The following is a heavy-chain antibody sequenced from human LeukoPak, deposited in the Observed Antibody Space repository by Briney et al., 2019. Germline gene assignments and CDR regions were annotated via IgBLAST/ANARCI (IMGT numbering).Heavy chain of an antibody. Sequence: PGGSLRLSCAASGFTISSDEMNWARQAPGKGLEWVSYISSSGSPIYYADSVKGRFSISRDTAKNSLYLQMNSLRAEDTAVYYCAKDRWWIQLWPSNFDYWGQGTLVTVSS. CDR3: AKDRWWIQLWPSNFDY. J-gene: IGHJ4*02. D-gene: IGHD5-18*01. V-gene: IGHV3-48*03. CDR2: ISSSGSPI. CDR1: GFTISSDE.